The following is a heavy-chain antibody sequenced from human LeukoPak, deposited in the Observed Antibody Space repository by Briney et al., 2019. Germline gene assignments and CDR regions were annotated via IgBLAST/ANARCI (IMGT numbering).Heavy chain of an antibody. CDR2: IYHSGST. CDR1: VGSISSSNW. J-gene: IGHJ6*02. Sequence: SETLSLTCAVSVGSISSSNWWSWVRQPPGKGLEWIGEIYHSGSTNYNPSLKSRVTISVDKSKNQFSLKLSSVTAADTAVYYCARGPGSVVVVAAGYYYGMDVWGQGTTVTVSS. V-gene: IGHV4-4*02. CDR3: ARGPGSVVVVAAGYYYGMDV. D-gene: IGHD2-15*01.